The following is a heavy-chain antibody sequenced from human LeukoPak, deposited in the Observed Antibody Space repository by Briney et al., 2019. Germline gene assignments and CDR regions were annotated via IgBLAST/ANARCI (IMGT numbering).Heavy chain of an antibody. CDR2: ISFDGSNK. V-gene: IGHV3-30-3*01. J-gene: IGHJ4*02. CDR3: ARERSGLGYFDY. CDR1: GFTFSSHA. D-gene: IGHD3-3*01. Sequence: GGSLRLSCAASGFTFSSHALHWVRQGPGKGLEWVAVISFDGSNKYYADSVKGRFTISRDNSKNTVYLQMNSLRAEDTALYYCARERSGLGYFDYWGQGTLVIVSS.